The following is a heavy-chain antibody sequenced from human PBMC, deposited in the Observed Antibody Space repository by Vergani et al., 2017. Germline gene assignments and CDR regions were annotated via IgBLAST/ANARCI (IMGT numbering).Heavy chain of an antibody. CDR3: AGGGRSPFDY. Sequence: EVQLVESGGGLVQPGRSLRLSCAASGFTFDDYAMHWVRQAPGKGLEWVSGISWNSGSIGYADSVKGRFTITRDNAKNTLCLQMNSLGAEDTAVDYCAGGGRSPFDYWGQGTLVTVSS. D-gene: IGHD3-16*01. CDR1: GFTFDDYA. J-gene: IGHJ4*02. CDR2: ISWNSGSI. V-gene: IGHV3-9*01.